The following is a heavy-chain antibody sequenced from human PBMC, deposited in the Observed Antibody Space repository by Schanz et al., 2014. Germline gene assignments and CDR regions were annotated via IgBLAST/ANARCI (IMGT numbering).Heavy chain of an antibody. Sequence: QVQVEQSGAEVKKPGASVKVSCKASGYTFTSHGISWVRQAPGQGLEWMGWITAYNGDTNYALKLQGRVTMTTDTSTGTAYMELRSLRSDDTALYYCTRDRRRYCSTASCLHDNWFDPWGQGTLVIVSS. CDR2: ITAYNGDT. J-gene: IGHJ5*02. CDR3: TRDRRRYCSTASCLHDNWFDP. V-gene: IGHV1-18*01. CDR1: GYTFTSHG. D-gene: IGHD2-2*01.